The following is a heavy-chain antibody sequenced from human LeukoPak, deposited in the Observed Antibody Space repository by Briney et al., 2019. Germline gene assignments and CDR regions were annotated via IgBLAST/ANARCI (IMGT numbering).Heavy chain of an antibody. CDR2: INHSGST. CDR3: VTYYFDSSGPKKNY. D-gene: IGHD3-22*01. Sequence: SETLSLTCAVYGGSFSGYYWSWIRQPPGKGLEWIGEINHSGSTNYNPSLKSRVTISVDTSKKQFSLKLSSATAADTAVYYCVTYYFDSSGPKKNYWGQGTLVTVSS. V-gene: IGHV4-34*01. CDR1: GGSFSGYY. J-gene: IGHJ4*02.